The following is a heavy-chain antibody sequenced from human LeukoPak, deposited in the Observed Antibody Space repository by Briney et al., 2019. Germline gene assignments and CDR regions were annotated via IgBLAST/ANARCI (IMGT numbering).Heavy chain of an antibody. CDR3: ARETTTVTTVVVFDY. CDR1: GGTFSSYA. D-gene: IGHD4-17*01. J-gene: IGHJ4*02. Sequence: SVKVSCKASGGTFSSYAISWVRQAPGQGLEWMGGIIPIFGTATDAQKFQGRVTITADESTSTAYMELSSLRSEDTAVYYCARETTTVTTVVVFDYWGQGTLVTVSS. CDR2: IIPIFGTA. V-gene: IGHV1-69*13.